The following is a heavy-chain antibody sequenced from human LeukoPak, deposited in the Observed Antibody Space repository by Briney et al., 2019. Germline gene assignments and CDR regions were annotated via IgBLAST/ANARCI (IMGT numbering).Heavy chain of an antibody. CDR2: ISYDGGHK. V-gene: IGHV3-30*01. Sequence: GRSLRLSCAASGFIFSSYAIHWVRQAPGGGLQWVAVISYDGGHKFYADSVKGRFITSRDNSKNTLDLQMNSLRPEDTAVYYCARDQGDAGNRIKRDGHYTDVWGKGTTVTVSS. J-gene: IGHJ6*03. CDR1: GFIFSSYA. CDR3: ARDQGDAGNRIKRDGHYTDV. D-gene: IGHD1-1*01.